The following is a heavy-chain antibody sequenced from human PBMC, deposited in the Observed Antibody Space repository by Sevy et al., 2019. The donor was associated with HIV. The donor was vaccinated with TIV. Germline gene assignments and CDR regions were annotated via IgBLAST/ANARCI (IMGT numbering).Heavy chain of an antibody. CDR3: ARDGGDSSLDY. Sequence: GGSLRLSCAASGFSVSNNYMSWVRQAAGMGLEWVSIIYSGGSTYYADSVMGRFTISRDNSKNTLFLQMNSLRAEDTAVYYCARDGGDSSLDYWGQGTLVTVSS. J-gene: IGHJ4*02. CDR2: IYSGGST. CDR1: GFSVSNNY. V-gene: IGHV3-53*01. D-gene: IGHD3-16*01.